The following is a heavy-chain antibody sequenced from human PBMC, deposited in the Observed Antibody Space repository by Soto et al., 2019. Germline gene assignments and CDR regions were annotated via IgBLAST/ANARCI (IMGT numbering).Heavy chain of an antibody. D-gene: IGHD2-2*01. J-gene: IGHJ4*02. CDR2: IKSKTDGGTT. Sequence: GGSLRLSCAASGFTFSNAWMSWVRQAPGKGLEWVGRIKSKTDGGTTDYAAPVKGRFTISRDDSKNTLYLQMNSLKTEDTAVYYCTTGSKCSSTSCYQALWGQGTLVTVSS. CDR3: TTGSKCSSTSCYQAL. CDR1: GFTFSNAW. V-gene: IGHV3-15*01.